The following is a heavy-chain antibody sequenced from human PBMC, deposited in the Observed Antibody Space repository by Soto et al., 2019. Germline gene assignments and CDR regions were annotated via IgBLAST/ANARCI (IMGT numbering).Heavy chain of an antibody. Sequence: PSETLSLTCTVYGGSFSSFYWSWIRQSPGKGLEWIGEIHHSGTSNYNPSLKSRVTISLDTSKNQFSLKLSSVTAADTAVYYCARRYGYSFDYWGQGTLVTVSS. D-gene: IGHD1-1*01. CDR2: IHHSGTS. V-gene: IGHV4-34*01. CDR3: ARRYGYSFDY. J-gene: IGHJ4*02. CDR1: GGSFSSFY.